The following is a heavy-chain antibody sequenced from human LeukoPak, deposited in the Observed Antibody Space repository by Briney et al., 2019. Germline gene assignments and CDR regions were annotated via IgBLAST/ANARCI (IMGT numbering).Heavy chain of an antibody. CDR3: AKVSRSRNGIYDPFDI. CDR1: GFTFSAFA. V-gene: IGHV3-23*01. Sequence: PGGSLRLSCAASGFTFSAFAMSWVRQVPGKGLEWVSVIGGTGETHSTDSVKGRFTISRDNSKNTLSLQMNSLRPEDTAVYYCAKVSRSRNGIYDPFDIWGQGTMVTVSS. CDR2: IGGTGET. J-gene: IGHJ3*02. D-gene: IGHD2/OR15-2a*01.